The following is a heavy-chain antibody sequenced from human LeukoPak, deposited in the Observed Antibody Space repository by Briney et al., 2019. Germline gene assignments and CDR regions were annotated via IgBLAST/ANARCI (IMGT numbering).Heavy chain of an antibody. CDR3: ARHYDFSSGSFGY. CDR1: GFSFGDYA. Sequence: GGSLRLSCTASGFSFGDYAMSWVRQAPGKGLEWVSSISSSSSYMYYADSVKGRFSISRDNAKKSMYLQMNSLRAEDTAVYYCARHYDFSSGSFGYWGQGTLVTVSS. J-gene: IGHJ4*02. V-gene: IGHV3-21*01. D-gene: IGHD3-3*01. CDR2: ISSSSSYM.